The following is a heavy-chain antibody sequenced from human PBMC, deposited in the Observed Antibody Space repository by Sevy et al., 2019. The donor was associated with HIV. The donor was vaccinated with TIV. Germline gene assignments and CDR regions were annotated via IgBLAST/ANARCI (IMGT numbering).Heavy chain of an antibody. D-gene: IGHD5-18*01. CDR2: INPNSGGT. V-gene: IGHV1-2*02. CDR3: ARSAAMVKLPDY. J-gene: IGHJ4*02. CDR1: GYTFTGYY. Sequence: ASVKVSCKASGYTFTGYYMHWVRQAPGQGLEWMGWINPNSGGTNYAQKFQGRVTMTRDTSISTAYMELSRLRSDDTAGYYCARSAAMVKLPDYWGQGTLVTVSS.